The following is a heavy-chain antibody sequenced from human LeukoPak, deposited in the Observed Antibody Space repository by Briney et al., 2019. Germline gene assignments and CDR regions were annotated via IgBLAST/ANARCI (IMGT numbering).Heavy chain of an antibody. CDR2: INHNGST. D-gene: IGHD3-10*01. CDR3: ARRPKLGFPMREYSFDY. V-gene: IGHV4-34*01. J-gene: IGHJ4*02. Sequence: SHSLSLALAVDGPSFGGSYSGWVRHPPGNWLEWVGEINHNGSTNYNPSLKSRVTISVDTSKNQFSLKLSSVTAADTAVYYCARRPKLGFPMREYSFDYWGQGTLVTVSS. CDR1: GPSFGGSY.